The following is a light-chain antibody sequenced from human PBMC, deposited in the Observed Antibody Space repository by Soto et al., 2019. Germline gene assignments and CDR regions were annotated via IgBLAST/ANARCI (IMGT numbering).Light chain of an antibody. CDR2: GAS. CDR3: QQYNNWWT. Sequence: EIVMTQSPATLSVSPGERVTLSCRASQSVSINLAWYQKKPGQAPRLLIYGASTRATGIPARFSGSGSGTEFTLTISSLQSEDLAVYYCQQYNNWWTFGQGTKVEIK. CDR1: QSVSIN. V-gene: IGKV3-15*01. J-gene: IGKJ1*01.